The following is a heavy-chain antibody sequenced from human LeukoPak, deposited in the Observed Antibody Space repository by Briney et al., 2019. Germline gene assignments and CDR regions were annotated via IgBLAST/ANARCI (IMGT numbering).Heavy chain of an antibody. V-gene: IGHV4-59*01. CDR1: GGSISSYY. Sequence: PSETLSLTCTASGGSISSYYWSWIRQPPGKGLEWIGYIYYSGSTNYNPSLKSRVTISVDTSKNQFSLKLSSVTAADTAVYYCARAWQLGTFDYWGQGTLVTVSS. CDR2: IYYSGST. CDR3: ARAWQLGTFDY. D-gene: IGHD6-13*01. J-gene: IGHJ4*02.